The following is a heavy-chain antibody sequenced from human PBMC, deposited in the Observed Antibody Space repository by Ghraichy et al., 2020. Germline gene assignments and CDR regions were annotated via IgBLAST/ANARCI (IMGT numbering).Heavy chain of an antibody. Sequence: SETLSLTCGVNGESFSGFYWTWIRQSPGKGLEWIGDINHSRSTNNNPSLKSRVTISVDTSKNQVSLNLSDVTAADTAVYFCARRDGVAKCAYFDYWGRGTLVTVST. CDR1: GESFSGFY. CDR2: INHSRST. CDR3: ARRDGVAKCAYFDY. V-gene: IGHV4-34*01. J-gene: IGHJ4*02. D-gene: IGHD4-17*01.